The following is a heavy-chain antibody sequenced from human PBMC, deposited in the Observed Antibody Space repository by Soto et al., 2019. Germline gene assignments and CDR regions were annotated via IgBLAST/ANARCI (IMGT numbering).Heavy chain of an antibody. Sequence: GGSLRLSCAASGFTFSSYATSWVRQAPGKGLEWVSAISGSGGSTYYADSVKGRFTISRDNSKNTLYLQMNSLRAEDTAVYYCAKAALGVAGTVGWYFDLWGRGTLVTVSS. CDR3: AKAALGVAGTVGWYFDL. J-gene: IGHJ2*01. CDR2: ISGSGGST. V-gene: IGHV3-23*01. CDR1: GFTFSSYA. D-gene: IGHD6-19*01.